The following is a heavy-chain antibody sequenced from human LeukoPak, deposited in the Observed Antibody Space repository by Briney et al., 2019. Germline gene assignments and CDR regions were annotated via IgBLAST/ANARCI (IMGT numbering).Heavy chain of an antibody. CDR1: GDSVSSNSAA. J-gene: IGHJ4*02. V-gene: IGHV6-1*01. D-gene: IGHD2-21*01. CDR2: TYYRSKWYN. Sequence: SQTLSLTCAISGDSVSSNSAAWNWIRQSPSRGLEWLGRTYYRSKWYNDYAVSVKSRITINPDTSKNQFSLQLNSVTPEDTAVYYCARDRPQAYCGGDCYEIDYWGRGTLVTVSS. CDR3: ARDRPQAYCGGDCYEIDY.